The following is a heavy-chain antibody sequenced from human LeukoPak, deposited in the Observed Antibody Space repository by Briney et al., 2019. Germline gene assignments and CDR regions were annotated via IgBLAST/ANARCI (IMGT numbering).Heavy chain of an antibody. V-gene: IGHV3-7*01. D-gene: IGHD2-15*01. CDR1: GFTLSDYY. CDR2: IKKTGSET. CDR3: AREDGYCSGGNCYSYFDS. J-gene: IGHJ4*02. Sequence: GESLRLSCAASGFTLSDYYMSWVRQAPGKGLEWVAYIKKTGSETYYVDSVKGRFTITRDNARNSLFLQMNSLRAEDTAVYYCAREDGYCSGGNCYSYFDSWGQGTLVTVSS.